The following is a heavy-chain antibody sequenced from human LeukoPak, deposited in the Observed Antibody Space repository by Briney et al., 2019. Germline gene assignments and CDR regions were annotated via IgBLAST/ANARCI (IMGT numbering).Heavy chain of an antibody. D-gene: IGHD6-13*01. J-gene: IGHJ4*02. CDR2: IKQDGSEK. CDR1: GFTLSRYW. Sequence: GGSLRLSCAASGFTLSRYWMRWVREAPGKGVEGVANIKQDGSEKYYVDSVKGRFTISRDNAKNSLYLQMNSLRAEDTAVYYCTRIAAAGFDCWGQGTLVTVSS. V-gene: IGHV3-7*01. CDR3: TRIAAAGFDC.